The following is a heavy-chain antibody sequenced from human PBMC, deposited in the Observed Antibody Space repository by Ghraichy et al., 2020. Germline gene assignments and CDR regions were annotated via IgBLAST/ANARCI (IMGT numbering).Heavy chain of an antibody. CDR3: ARGDCSSASCYILRQ. D-gene: IGHD2-2*02. Sequence: GGSLRLSCAASGFAFNNYGMHWVRQAPGKGLEWVAVIWFDGSIKYYADSVKGRFTISRDNSKNTLILQMNGLRAEDTAVYYCARGDCSSASCYILRQWDQGTLVIVSS. CDR2: IWFDGSIK. CDR1: GFAFNNYG. J-gene: IGHJ4*02. V-gene: IGHV3-33*01.